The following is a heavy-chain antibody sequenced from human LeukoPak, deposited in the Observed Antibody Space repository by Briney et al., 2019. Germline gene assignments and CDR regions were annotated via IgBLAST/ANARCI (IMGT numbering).Heavy chain of an antibody. J-gene: IGHJ4*02. CDR2: IYYSGST. Sequence: SETLSLTCTVSGGSISSYYWSWIRQPPGKGLEWIGYIYYSGSTNYNPSLKGRVTISVDTSKNQFSLKLSSVTAADTAVYYCARALQRSVAHDYWGQGTLVTVSS. CDR3: ARALQRSVAHDY. CDR1: GGSISSYY. V-gene: IGHV4-59*01. D-gene: IGHD6-19*01.